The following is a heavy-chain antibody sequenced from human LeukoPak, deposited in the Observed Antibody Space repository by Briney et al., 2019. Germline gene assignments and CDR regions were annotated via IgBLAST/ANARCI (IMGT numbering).Heavy chain of an antibody. CDR2: IKQDGSEK. Sequence: GGSLRLSCAASGFTFSSYWMSWVRQAPGKGLEWVANIKQDGSEKYYVDSVKGRFTISRDNSNNTLYLQMNSLRAEDTAVYYCAKVLPIYFSPSSWFDPWGQGTLVTVSS. D-gene: IGHD3-3*01. V-gene: IGHV3-7*03. CDR3: AKVLPIYFSPSSWFDP. CDR1: GFTFSSYW. J-gene: IGHJ5*02.